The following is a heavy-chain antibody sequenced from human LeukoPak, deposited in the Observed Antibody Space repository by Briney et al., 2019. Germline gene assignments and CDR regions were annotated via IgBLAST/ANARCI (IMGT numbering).Heavy chain of an antibody. D-gene: IGHD2-15*01. J-gene: IGHJ5*02. CDR2: INPNSGGT. Sequence: ASVKVSCKAAGYTFTGYYMFWVRQAPGQGREWMGRINPNSGGTNYAQKLQGRVTMTRDTSTSTAYMELSRLRSDDTAVYYCARGYCSCGSCYSLENRFDPWGQGTLVTVSS. V-gene: IGHV1-2*06. CDR3: ARGYCSCGSCYSLENRFDP. CDR1: GYTFTGYY.